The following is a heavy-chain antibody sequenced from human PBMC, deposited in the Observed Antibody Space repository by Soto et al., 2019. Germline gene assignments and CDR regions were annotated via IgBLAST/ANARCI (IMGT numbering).Heavy chain of an antibody. CDR1: GYTFTSYG. Sequence: ASVKVSCKASGYTFTSYGISWVRQAPGQGLEWMGWISAYNGNTNYAQKLQGRVTMTTDTSTSTAYVELRSLRSDDTAVYYCARDPALDGYKHYYYYYGMDVWGQGITVTVSS. CDR3: ARDPALDGYKHYYYYYGMDV. D-gene: IGHD5-12*01. V-gene: IGHV1-18*01. CDR2: ISAYNGNT. J-gene: IGHJ6*02.